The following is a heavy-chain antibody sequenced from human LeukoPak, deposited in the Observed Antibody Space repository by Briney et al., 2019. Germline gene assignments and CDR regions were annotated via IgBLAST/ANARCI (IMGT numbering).Heavy chain of an antibody. J-gene: IGHJ5*02. D-gene: IGHD6-13*01. CDR2: ISYDGSNK. V-gene: IGHV3-30*18. CDR3: AKDRYSSSWSWFDP. Sequence: PGGSLRLSCAASGYTFSSYGMHWVRQAPGKGLEWVAVISYDGSNKYYADSVKGRFTISRDNSENTLYLQMNSLRAEDTAVYYCAKDRYSSSWSWFDPWGQGTLVTVSS. CDR1: GYTFSSYG.